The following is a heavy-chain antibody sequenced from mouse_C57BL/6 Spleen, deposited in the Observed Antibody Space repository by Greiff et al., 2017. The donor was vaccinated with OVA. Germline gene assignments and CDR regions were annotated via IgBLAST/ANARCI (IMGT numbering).Heavy chain of an antibody. J-gene: IGHJ4*01. CDR3: ARGEGLRDAMDY. CDR2: IYPGSGNT. CDR1: GYTFTDYY. D-gene: IGHD2-4*01. Sequence: VQLQQSGAELVRPGASVKLSCKASGYTFTDYYINWVKQRPGQGLEWIARIYPGSGNTYYNEKFKGKATLTAEKSSSTAYMQLSSLTSEDSAVYFCARGEGLRDAMDYWGQGTSVTVSS. V-gene: IGHV1-76*01.